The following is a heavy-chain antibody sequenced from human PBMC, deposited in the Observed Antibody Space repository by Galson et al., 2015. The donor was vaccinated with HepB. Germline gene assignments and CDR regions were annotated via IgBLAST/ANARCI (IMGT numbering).Heavy chain of an antibody. CDR2: ISYDGTNK. CDR3: AQWRGIDS. J-gene: IGHJ5*01. Sequence: SLRLSCAASGFTLRSYTVYWVRQAPGKGLEWVASISYDGTNKYYPDSVKGRFSISRDNAKNTFYLQMNGLRPEDTAVYYCAQWRGIDSWGHGTVVTVSS. D-gene: IGHD3-16*01. CDR1: GFTLRSYT. V-gene: IGHV3-30*04.